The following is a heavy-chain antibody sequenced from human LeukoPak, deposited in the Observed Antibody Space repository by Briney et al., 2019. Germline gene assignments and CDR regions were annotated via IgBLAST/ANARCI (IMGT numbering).Heavy chain of an antibody. Sequence: ASVKVSCKASGYTFTNYGISWVRQAPGQGLEWMGWISGFNVDAKYAEKFQGRVTMTTDTSTSTAYMELGSLRSEDTAVYYCARDGSSGYYTMFDYWGQGTLATVSS. CDR1: GYTFTNYG. D-gene: IGHD3-22*01. J-gene: IGHJ4*02. V-gene: IGHV1-18*04. CDR3: ARDGSSGYYTMFDY. CDR2: ISGFNVDA.